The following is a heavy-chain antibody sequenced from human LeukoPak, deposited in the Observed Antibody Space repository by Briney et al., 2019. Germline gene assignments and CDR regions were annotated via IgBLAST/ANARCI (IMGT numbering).Heavy chain of an antibody. CDR2: IYYSGST. V-gene: IGHV4-59*01. J-gene: IGHJ6*03. Sequence: SETLSLTCTVAGGSISSYCWSWIRQPPGKGLEWVGYIYYSGSTNYNRSLKSGVTISVDTSTNPFSLKLSTVTAADTAVYYCATEGKDIVVVPAAMRYYYYMDVWGKGTTVTISS. D-gene: IGHD2-2*01. CDR3: ATEGKDIVVVPAAMRYYYYMDV. CDR1: GGSISSYC.